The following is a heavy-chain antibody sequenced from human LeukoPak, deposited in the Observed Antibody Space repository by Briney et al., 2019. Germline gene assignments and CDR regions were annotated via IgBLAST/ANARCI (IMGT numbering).Heavy chain of an antibody. CDR3: AKDPETYSSGWYVGY. J-gene: IGHJ4*02. V-gene: IGHV3-23*01. D-gene: IGHD6-19*01. CDR2: ISGSGGST. CDR1: GFTFSSYA. Sequence: GGSLRLSCAASGFTFSSYAMSWVRQAPGKGLEWVSAISGSGGSTYYADSVKGRFTISRDNSKNTLYLQMNSLRAEDTAVCYCAKDPETYSSGWYVGYWGQGTLVTVSS.